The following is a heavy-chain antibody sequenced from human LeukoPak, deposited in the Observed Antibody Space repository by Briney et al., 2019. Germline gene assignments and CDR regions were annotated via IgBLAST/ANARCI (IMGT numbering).Heavy chain of an antibody. CDR1: GGSISSYY. V-gene: IGHV4-59*08. CDR3: ARRRRSNWAFDS. CDR2: IYYSGST. D-gene: IGHD1-1*01. J-gene: IGHJ4*02. Sequence: SETLSLTCTVSGGSISSYYWSWIRQPPGKELEWIGNIYYSGSTNYNPSLKSRVTISGDTSRNHFSLSLSSVTAADTAVYYCARRRRSNWAFDSWGRGTLVTVSS.